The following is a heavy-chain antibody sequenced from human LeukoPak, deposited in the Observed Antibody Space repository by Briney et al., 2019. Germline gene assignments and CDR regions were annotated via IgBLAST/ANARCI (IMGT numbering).Heavy chain of an antibody. J-gene: IGHJ4*01. Sequence: GRSLRLSCAASGFTFSNYGMHWVRQAPGKGLEWVSRTDAGGSSTSYADSVRGRFSISRDNGKSTLYLQMNSLRVEDTAVYYCARGPPTGGGAYVGDYWGHGTLVTVSS. CDR3: ARGPPTGGGAYVGDY. V-gene: IGHV3-74*01. CDR1: GFTFSNYG. CDR2: TDAGGSST. D-gene: IGHD2-8*02.